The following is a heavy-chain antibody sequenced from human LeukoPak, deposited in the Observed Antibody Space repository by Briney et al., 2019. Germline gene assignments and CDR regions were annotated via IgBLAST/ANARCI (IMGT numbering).Heavy chain of an antibody. D-gene: IGHD6-13*01. CDR3: ARVAEAAAFDY. CDR1: EFTFDDYG. Sequence: KPGGSLRLSCAASEFTFDDYGMNWVRQAPGKGLEWVSSISSSSSYIYYADSVKGRFTISRDNAKNSLYLQMNSLRVEDTAVYYCARVAEAAAFDYWGQGTLVTVSS. CDR2: ISSSSSYI. V-gene: IGHV3-21*01. J-gene: IGHJ4*02.